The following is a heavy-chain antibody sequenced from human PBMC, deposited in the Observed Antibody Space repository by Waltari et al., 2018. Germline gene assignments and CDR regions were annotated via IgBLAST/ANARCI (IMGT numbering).Heavy chain of an antibody. Sequence: QVQLVQSGAEVKKPGSSVKVSCKASGGTFSSYAISWVRQAPGQGLEWMGGINPNSGGTNYAQKFQGRVTMTRDTSISTAYMELSRLRSDDTAVYYCARQEIRLWFGEEGYFDYWGQGTLVTVSS. D-gene: IGHD3-10*01. V-gene: IGHV1-2*02. CDR2: INPNSGGT. CDR3: ARQEIRLWFGEEGYFDY. J-gene: IGHJ4*02. CDR1: GGTFSSYA.